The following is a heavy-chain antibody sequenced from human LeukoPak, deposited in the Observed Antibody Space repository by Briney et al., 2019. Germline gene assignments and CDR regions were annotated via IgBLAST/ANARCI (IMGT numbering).Heavy chain of an antibody. V-gene: IGHV3-30*02. D-gene: IGHD1-26*01. J-gene: IGHJ4*02. Sequence: GGSLRLSCAASGFTFSSYAMSWVRQAPGKGLEWVAFIRYDGSNKYYADSVKGRFTISRDNSKNTLYLQMNSLRAEDTAVYYCAKDQNSGSYPYYFDYWGQGTLVTVSS. CDR2: IRYDGSNK. CDR1: GFTFSSYA. CDR3: AKDQNSGSYPYYFDY.